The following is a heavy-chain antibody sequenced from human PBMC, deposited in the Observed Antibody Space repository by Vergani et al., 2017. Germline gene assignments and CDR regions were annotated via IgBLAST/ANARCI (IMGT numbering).Heavy chain of an antibody. V-gene: IGHV1-2*02. Sequence: QVQLVQSGAEVKKPGASVKVSCKASGYTFTGYYMHWVRQAPGQGLEWMGWINPNSGGTNYAQKFQGRVTMTTDTSTSTAYMELRSLRSDDTAVYYCARSGIAVAGPYFDYWGQGTLVTVSS. D-gene: IGHD6-19*01. CDR3: ARSGIAVAGPYFDY. CDR1: GYTFTGYY. CDR2: INPNSGGT. J-gene: IGHJ4*02.